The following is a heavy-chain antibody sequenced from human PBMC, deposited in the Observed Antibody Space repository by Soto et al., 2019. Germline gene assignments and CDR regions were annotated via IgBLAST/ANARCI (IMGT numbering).Heavy chain of an antibody. CDR1: GFTVSSNY. Sequence: EVQLVESGGGLIQPGGSLSLSCAASGFTVSSNYMSWVRQAPGKGLEWVSAIYSGGSTYYADFVKGRFTISSDNSKNTLYLQMNGLRAEDTAVYHRARDKRRDGFDPWGQGTLVTVSS. J-gene: IGHJ5*02. CDR2: IYSGGST. D-gene: IGHD3-10*01. V-gene: IGHV3-53*01. CDR3: ARDKRRDGFDP.